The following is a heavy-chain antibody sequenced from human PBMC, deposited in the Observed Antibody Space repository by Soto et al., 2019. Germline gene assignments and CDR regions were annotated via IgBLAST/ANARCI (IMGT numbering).Heavy chain of an antibody. CDR1: GFTFSTYG. CDR3: AKDDRDYYDTSSNLDY. CDR2: IMYDGNNK. D-gene: IGHD3-22*01. Sequence: GGSLRLSCAASGFTFSTYGMHWVRQAPGKGLEWVAAIMYDGNNKFYADSVKGRFTISRDNSKNTLFLQMNSLRAEDTAVYFCAKDDRDYYDTSSNLDYWGRGTLVTVSS. J-gene: IGHJ4*02. V-gene: IGHV3-30*02.